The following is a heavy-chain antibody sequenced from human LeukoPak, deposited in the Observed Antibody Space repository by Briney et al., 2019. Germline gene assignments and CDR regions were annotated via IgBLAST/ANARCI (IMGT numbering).Heavy chain of an antibody. CDR2: INHSGST. CDR1: GGSFSDYY. Sequence: SETLSLTCAVYGGSFSDYYWSWIRQTPGKGLEWIGEINHSGSTNYNPSLKSRVTISVDTSKNQFSLKLSSVTAADTAVYYCASLVDTAMDTGWYFDLWGRGTLVTVSS. D-gene: IGHD5-18*01. CDR3: ASLVDTAMDTGWYFDL. J-gene: IGHJ2*01. V-gene: IGHV4-34*01.